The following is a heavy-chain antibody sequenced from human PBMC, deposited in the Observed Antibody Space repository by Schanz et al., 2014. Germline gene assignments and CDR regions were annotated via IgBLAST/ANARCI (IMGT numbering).Heavy chain of an antibody. CDR1: GGTFSSYT. CDR3: ARGRGVYDY. CDR2: IIPVLNIA. Sequence: QVQLVQSGAEVKKPGSSVKVSCKLSGGTFSSYTISWMRQAPGQGLEWMGKIIPVLNIATYAQRFQGRVSITADTSTNTAYMELSSLTSEDTAVHYCARGRGVYDYWGLGTLVTVSS. D-gene: IGHD2-8*01. J-gene: IGHJ4*02. V-gene: IGHV1-69*02.